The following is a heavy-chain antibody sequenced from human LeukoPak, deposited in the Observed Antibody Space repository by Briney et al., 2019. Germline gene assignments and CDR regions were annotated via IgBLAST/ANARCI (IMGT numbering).Heavy chain of an antibody. CDR1: GGSISSGGYY. D-gene: IGHD5-24*01. V-gene: IGHV4-31*03. CDR3: ARSGVEIATIRAFDY. CDR2: IYYSGST. J-gene: IGHJ4*02. Sequence: SQTLSLTCTVSGGSISSGGYYWSWIRQHPGKGLEWIGYIYYSGSTYYNPSLKSRVTISVDTSKNQFSLKLSSVTAADTAVYYCARSGVEIATIRAFDYWGQGTLVTVSS.